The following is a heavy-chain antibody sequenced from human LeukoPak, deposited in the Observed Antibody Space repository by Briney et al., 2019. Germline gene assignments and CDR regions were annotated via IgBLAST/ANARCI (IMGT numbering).Heavy chain of an antibody. CDR1: GGSINSYY. D-gene: IGHD5-12*01. CDR3: ARDDSGYDDPLYYYYYYMDV. Sequence: TSETLSLTCTVSGGSINSYYWSWIRQPPGKGLEWIGSIYHSGSTYYNPSLKSRVTISVDTSKNQFSLKLSSVTAADTAVYYCARDDSGYDDPLYYYYYYMDVWGKGTTVTVSS. V-gene: IGHV4-38-2*02. CDR2: IYHSGST. J-gene: IGHJ6*03.